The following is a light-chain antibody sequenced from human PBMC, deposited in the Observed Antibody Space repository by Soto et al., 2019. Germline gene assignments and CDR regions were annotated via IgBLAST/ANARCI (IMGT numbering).Light chain of an antibody. J-gene: IGKJ5*01. CDR1: QSVTDN. Sequence: EIEMTQSPATLSVSPGERATLSCRASQSVTDNLAWYQQKPGQAPRLLIYGASTRASGVPARFSGSGSGTDFTLTISSLQSEDFAVYYCQQYNNWPPAFGQGTRLEIK. CDR3: QQYNNWPPA. CDR2: GAS. V-gene: IGKV3-15*01.